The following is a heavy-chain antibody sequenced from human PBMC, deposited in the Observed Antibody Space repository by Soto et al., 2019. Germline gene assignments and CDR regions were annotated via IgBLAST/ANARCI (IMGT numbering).Heavy chain of an antibody. D-gene: IGHD5-18*01. CDR2: MNPNSGNT. Sequence: ASVKVSCKASGYTFTSYDINWVRQATGQGLEWMGWMNPNSGNTGYAQKFQGRVTMTRNTSISTAYMELSSLRSEDTAVYYCATYILYSYGNDYWGQGTLVTVSS. V-gene: IGHV1-8*01. CDR1: GYTFTSYD. CDR3: ATYILYSYGNDY. J-gene: IGHJ4*02.